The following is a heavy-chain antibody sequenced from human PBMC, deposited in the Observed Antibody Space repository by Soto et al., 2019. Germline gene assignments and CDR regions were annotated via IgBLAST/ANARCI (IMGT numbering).Heavy chain of an antibody. Sequence: SETLSLTCTVSDASIRGYYWSWIRQPPGKGLEWIGYFHYSGISNYNSSLKSRVTISVDTSKNQFSLKLSSVTAADTAVYYCARARTERFDPWGQGTLVTVSS. J-gene: IGHJ5*02. CDR3: ARARTERFDP. V-gene: IGHV4-59*01. CDR2: FHYSGIS. CDR1: DASIRGYY.